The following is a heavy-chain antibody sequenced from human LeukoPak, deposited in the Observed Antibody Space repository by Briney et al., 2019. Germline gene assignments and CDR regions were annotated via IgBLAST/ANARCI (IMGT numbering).Heavy chain of an antibody. CDR1: GFTFTDYG. CDR3: ARAPTDANSYGMDV. J-gene: IGHJ6*04. V-gene: IGHV3-21*01. CDR2: ISSSSSYI. D-gene: IGHD2-21*02. Sequence: GGSLRLSCAASGFTFTDYGMDWVRQAPGKGLEWVSSISSSSSYIYYADSVKGRFTISRDNAKNSLYLQMNSLRAEDTAVYYCARAPTDANSYGMDVWGKGTTVTVSS.